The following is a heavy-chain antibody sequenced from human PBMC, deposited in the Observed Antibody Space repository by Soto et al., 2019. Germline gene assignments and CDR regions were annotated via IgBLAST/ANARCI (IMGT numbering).Heavy chain of an antibody. Sequence: GGSLRLSCSVSGFTLSSYAMHWVRQAPGKGLEYAASISSNGGSTYYADSVKGRFIISRDNSKNTLYLQMSSLRAEDTAVYYCVKDRYVDYWGQGALVTVS. V-gene: IGHV3-64D*06. J-gene: IGHJ4*02. CDR3: VKDRYVDY. CDR1: GFTLSSYA. CDR2: ISSNGGST.